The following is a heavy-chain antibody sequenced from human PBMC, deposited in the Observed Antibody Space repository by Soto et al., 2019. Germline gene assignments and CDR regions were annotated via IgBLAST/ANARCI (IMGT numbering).Heavy chain of an antibody. CDR2: IIPILGIA. Sequence: ASVKVSCKASGGTFSSYAISWVRQAPGQGLEWMGRIIPILGIANYAQKFQGRVTITADKSTSTAYMELSSLRSEDTAVYYCNMVRGVRAPYGMDVWGQGTTVTVSS. V-gene: IGHV1-69*04. J-gene: IGHJ6*02. CDR3: NMVRGVRAPYGMDV. CDR1: GGTFSSYA. D-gene: IGHD3-10*01.